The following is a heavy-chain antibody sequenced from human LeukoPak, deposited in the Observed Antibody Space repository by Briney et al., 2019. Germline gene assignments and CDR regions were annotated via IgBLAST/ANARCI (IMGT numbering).Heavy chain of an antibody. J-gene: IGHJ4*02. D-gene: IGHD6-19*01. CDR2: FDPEDGET. CDR1: GYTLTELS. V-gene: IGHV1-24*01. CDR3: ATLAVAGADFDY. Sequence: GASVKVSCKVSGYTLTELSMHWVRQAPGKGPEWMGGFDPEDGETIYAQKFQGRVTMTEDTSTDTAYMELSSLRSEDTAVYYCATLAVAGADFDYWGQGTLVTVSS.